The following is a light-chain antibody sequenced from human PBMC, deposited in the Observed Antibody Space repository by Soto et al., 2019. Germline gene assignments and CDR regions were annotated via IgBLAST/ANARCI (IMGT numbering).Light chain of an antibody. CDR2: RTF. J-gene: IGKJ4*01. CDR1: QSIASSY. CDR3: QQFSRPPLT. V-gene: IGKV3-20*01. Sequence: EIALTQSPGTLSLSPGERATLSCRASQSIASSYLAWYQQKPGQPPRLLLYRTFNRATGIPDRFSGSGSGTDLTLTIRRLEPEDFAVYFCQQFSRPPLTFGGGTKVEI.